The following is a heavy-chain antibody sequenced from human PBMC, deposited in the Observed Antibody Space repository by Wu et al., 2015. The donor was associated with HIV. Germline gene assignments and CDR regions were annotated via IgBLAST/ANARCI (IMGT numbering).Heavy chain of an antibody. J-gene: IGHJ6*03. Sequence: QVQLVQSGAEMKKPGASVKVSCKASGDSFSSHAISWVRQAPGQGLEWMGRIIPIFGPPNYAQSFKGRVKITADAATTTSYMELSSLRSEDTAVYYCARGGVYGVNVGDYSYYYYIDVWAKGPRSPSP. CDR3: ARGGVYGVNVGDYSYYYYIDV. V-gene: IGHV1-69*18. CDR2: IIPIFGPP. D-gene: IGHD4-23*01. CDR1: GDSFSSHA.